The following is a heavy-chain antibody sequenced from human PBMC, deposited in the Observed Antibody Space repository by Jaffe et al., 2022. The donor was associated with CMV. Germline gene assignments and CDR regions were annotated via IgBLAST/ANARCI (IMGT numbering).Heavy chain of an antibody. CDR2: LSFSGDST. D-gene: IGHD4-17*01. J-gene: IGHJ4*02. V-gene: IGHV3-23*01. CDR3: AKQREGNGESVIDY. Sequence: EVQLLESGGGLAQPGGSLRLSCAASGFTFSNYAMTWVRQAPGKGLDWVSSLSFSGDSTYYADSVRGRFTISRDNSKNTLHLQMNSLRAEDTAVYFCAKQREGNGESVIDYWGQGTLVTVSS. CDR1: GFTFSNYA.